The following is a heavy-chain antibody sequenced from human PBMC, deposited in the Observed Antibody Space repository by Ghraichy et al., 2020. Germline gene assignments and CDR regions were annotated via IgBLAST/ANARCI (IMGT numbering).Heavy chain of an antibody. CDR3: ARWMYIAAAGTESGWFDP. J-gene: IGHJ5*02. D-gene: IGHD6-13*01. CDR1: GDSVSSNSAA. CDR2: TYYRSKWYN. V-gene: IGHV6-1*01. Sequence: SQTLSLTCAISGDSVSSNSAAWNWIRQSPSRGLEWLGRTYYRSKWYNDYAVSVKSRITINPDTSKNQFSLQLNSVTPEDTAVYYCARWMYIAAAGTESGWFDPWGQGTLVTVSS.